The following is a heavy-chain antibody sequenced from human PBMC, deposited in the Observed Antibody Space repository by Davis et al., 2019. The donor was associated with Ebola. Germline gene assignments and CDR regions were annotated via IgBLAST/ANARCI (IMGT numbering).Heavy chain of an antibody. Sequence: GESLKISCAASGFPFRLFAMSWVRQAPGKGPEWVAGIRGDGTDTFYADSVKGRFTISRDNSKNTVYLQMNNLRAEDTAVYDCALGQQLGQWGQGTVVIVSS. J-gene: IGHJ4*02. D-gene: IGHD6-13*01. CDR1: GFPFRLFA. CDR2: IRGDGTDT. CDR3: ALGQQLGQ. V-gene: IGHV3-23*01.